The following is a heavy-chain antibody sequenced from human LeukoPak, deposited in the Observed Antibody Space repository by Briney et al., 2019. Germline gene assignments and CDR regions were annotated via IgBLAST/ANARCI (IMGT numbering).Heavy chain of an antibody. CDR3: ARADRLHGGPYLIGP. D-gene: IGHD2-21*01. V-gene: IGHV1-2*02. Sequence: ASVKVSCKASGYTFTGYYMHWVRQAPGQGLEWMGWINPNSGGTNYAQKFQGRVAMTRDTSISTVYMEVSWLTSDDTAIYYCARADRLHGGPYLIGPWGQGTLVTVSS. J-gene: IGHJ5*02. CDR1: GYTFTGYY. CDR2: INPNSGGT.